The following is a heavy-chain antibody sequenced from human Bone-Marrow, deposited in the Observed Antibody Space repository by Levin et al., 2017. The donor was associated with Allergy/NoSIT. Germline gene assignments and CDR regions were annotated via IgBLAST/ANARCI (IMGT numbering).Heavy chain of an antibody. CDR2: IERDGSET. CDR3: AREEGWGYHYGMDV. D-gene: IGHD3-16*02. Sequence: GESLKISCAASGFTFTSFWMTWVRQAPGKGLEWVANIERDGSETYYVDSVKGRFTISRDNGKNSVYLQMNSLRVDDTAVYYCAREEGWGYHYGMDVWGQGTTVTVSS. J-gene: IGHJ6*02. V-gene: IGHV3-7*01. CDR1: GFTFTSFW.